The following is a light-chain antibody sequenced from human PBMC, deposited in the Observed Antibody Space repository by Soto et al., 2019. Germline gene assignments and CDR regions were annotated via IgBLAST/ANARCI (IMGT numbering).Light chain of an antibody. J-gene: IGKJ4*01. CDR3: QQYDSYALT. CDR1: QSISSW. V-gene: IGKV1-5*03. Sequence: DIQMTQSPSTLSASVGDRVTITCRASQSISSWLAWYQQKPGKAPKLLIYKASTLESGVPSRFSGSGSGTEFTLTISSLQPDDSATYYCQQYDSYALTFGGGTKVESK. CDR2: KAS.